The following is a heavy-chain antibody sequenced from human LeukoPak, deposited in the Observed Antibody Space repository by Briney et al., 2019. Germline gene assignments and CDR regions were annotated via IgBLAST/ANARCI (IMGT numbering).Heavy chain of an antibody. J-gene: IGHJ4*02. CDR3: ARGQRGRPIDY. Sequence: SETLSLTCTVSGGSISSGSYYWSWIRQPAGKGPEWIGRIYTSGSTNYNPSLKSRVTISVDTSKNQFSLKLSSVTAADTAVYYCARGQRGRPIDYWGQGTLVTVSS. D-gene: IGHD6-25*01. CDR1: GGSISSGSYY. CDR2: IYTSGST. V-gene: IGHV4-61*02.